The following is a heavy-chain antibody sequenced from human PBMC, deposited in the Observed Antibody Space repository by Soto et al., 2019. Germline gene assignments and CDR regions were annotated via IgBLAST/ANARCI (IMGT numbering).Heavy chain of an antibody. CDR2: IRGSGGPT. V-gene: IGHV3-23*01. CDR3: VKDFRGGYDWTHD. J-gene: IGHJ4*02. CDR1: GFTFSNYA. Sequence: EVQLLESGGDLVQPGGSLRLSCAAYGFTFSNYAMSWVRQAPGKGLEWVSLIRGSGGPTNYADSLKGRFTVSRDNSKNMLFLQMNSLRAEDTAVYYCVKDFRGGYDWTHDGGKGTLVTVSS. D-gene: IGHD5-12*01.